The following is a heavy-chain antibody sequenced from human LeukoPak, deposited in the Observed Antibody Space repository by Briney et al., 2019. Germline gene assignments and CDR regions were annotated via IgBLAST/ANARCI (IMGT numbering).Heavy chain of an antibody. CDR2: IESEIDGGTT. Sequence: GGSLRLSCAASGLTFSSYAMSWVRQAPGKGLEWVGRIESEIDGGTTDYAAPVKGRFTISRDDSKDTLFLQMNSLKSDDTAFYYCTTGMGDYWGQGTLVTVSS. CDR3: TTGMGDY. D-gene: IGHD1-14*01. CDR1: GLTFSSYA. V-gene: IGHV3-15*04. J-gene: IGHJ4*02.